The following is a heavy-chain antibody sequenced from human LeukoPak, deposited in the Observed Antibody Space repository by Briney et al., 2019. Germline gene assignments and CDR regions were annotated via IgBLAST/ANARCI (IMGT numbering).Heavy chain of an antibody. CDR2: IQNEGSNE. D-gene: IGHD2-8*01. CDR1: GFTFSSYG. Sequence: GGSLRLSCAASGFTFSSYGMHWVRQAPGKGLEWLAYIQNEGSNEQYADSVKGRFSISRDSSKNILYLQMNSLRADDTSVYYCAKDRCSNGIGCYYYYMDVWGKGTTVTISS. J-gene: IGHJ6*03. CDR3: AKDRCSNGIGCYYYYMDV. V-gene: IGHV3-30*02.